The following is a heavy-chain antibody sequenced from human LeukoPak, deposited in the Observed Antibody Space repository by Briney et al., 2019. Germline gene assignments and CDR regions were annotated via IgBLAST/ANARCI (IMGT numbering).Heavy chain of an antibody. V-gene: IGHV3-21*01. CDR1: GFTFSSFS. CDR2: ISSSSSYI. CDR3: ARDDATARYCSGGSCYSTKHNWFDP. D-gene: IGHD2-15*01. J-gene: IGHJ5*02. Sequence: GGSLRLSCAASGFTFSSFSMNWVRQAPGKGLEWVSSISSSSSYIYYADSVKGRFTISRDNAKNSLYLQMNSLRAEDTAVYYCARDDATARYCSGGSCYSTKHNWFDPWGQGTLVTVSS.